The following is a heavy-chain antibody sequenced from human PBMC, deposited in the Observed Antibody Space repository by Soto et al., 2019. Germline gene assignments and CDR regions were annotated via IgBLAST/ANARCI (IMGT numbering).Heavy chain of an antibody. D-gene: IGHD3-10*01. Sequence: GGSLRLSCAASGFTFSSYSMNWVRQAPGKGLEWVSYISSSSSTIYYADSVKGRFTISRDNAKNSLYLQMNSLRDEDTAVYYCAAVRGSGSSKDGMDVWGQGTTVTVSS. CDR2: ISSSSSTI. CDR3: AAVRGSGSSKDGMDV. CDR1: GFTFSSYS. J-gene: IGHJ6*02. V-gene: IGHV3-48*02.